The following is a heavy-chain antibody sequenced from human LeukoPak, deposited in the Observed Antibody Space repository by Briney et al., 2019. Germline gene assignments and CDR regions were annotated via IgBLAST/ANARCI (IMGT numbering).Heavy chain of an antibody. V-gene: IGHV1-24*01. J-gene: IGHJ4*02. Sequence: ASVKVSCKVSGYTLTELSMHWVRQAPGKGLEWMGGFDPEDGETIYAQKFQGRVTITADKSTSTAYMELSSLRSEDTAVYYCAGGSYPKWGQGTLVTVSS. CDR3: AGGSYPK. D-gene: IGHD1-26*01. CDR2: FDPEDGET. CDR1: GYTLTELS.